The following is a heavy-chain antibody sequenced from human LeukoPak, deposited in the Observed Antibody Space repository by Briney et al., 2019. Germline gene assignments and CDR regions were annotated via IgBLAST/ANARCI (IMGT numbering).Heavy chain of an antibody. D-gene: IGHD6-13*01. V-gene: IGHV1-18*01. CDR2: ISAYNGNT. Sequence: RASVKVSCKASGYTFTSYGISWVRQAPGQGLEWMGWISAYNGNTNYAQKLQGRVTMTTDTSTSTAYMELRSLRSDDTAVYYCARQLVSSSWANWFDPWGQGTLVTVSS. CDR1: GYTFTSYG. CDR3: ARQLVSSSWANWFDP. J-gene: IGHJ5*02.